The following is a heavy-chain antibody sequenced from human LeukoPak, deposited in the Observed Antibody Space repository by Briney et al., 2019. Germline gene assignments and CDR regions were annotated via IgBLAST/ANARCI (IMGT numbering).Heavy chain of an antibody. CDR2: IYSGGST. CDR3: ASSGEFKLDGSGSQDLKHLYYFDY. J-gene: IGHJ4*02. Sequence: QPGGSLRLSCAASGFTVSSNYMSWVRQAPGKGLEWVSVIYSGGSTYYADSVKGRFTISRDNSKNTLYLQMNSLRAEDTAVYYCASSGEFKLDGSGSQDLKHLYYFDYWGQGTLVTVSS. CDR1: GFTVSSNY. V-gene: IGHV3-66*01. D-gene: IGHD3-10*01.